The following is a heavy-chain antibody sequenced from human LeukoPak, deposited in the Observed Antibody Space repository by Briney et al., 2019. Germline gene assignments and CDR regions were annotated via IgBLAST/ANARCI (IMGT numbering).Heavy chain of an antibody. V-gene: IGHV3-23*01. CDR3: AKEPLSFFDWVLLFDA. CDR2: IRGSGANS. J-gene: IGHJ4*02. CDR1: GFTFSSHA. Sequence: GGSLRLSCAASGFTFSSHAMSWVRQAPGKGLEWVAAIRGSGANSYYADSVKGRFTISRDDSKRTVDLHMKSLRAEDTAVYFCAKEPLSFFDWVLLFDAGGQGTLVTVSS. D-gene: IGHD3/OR15-3a*01.